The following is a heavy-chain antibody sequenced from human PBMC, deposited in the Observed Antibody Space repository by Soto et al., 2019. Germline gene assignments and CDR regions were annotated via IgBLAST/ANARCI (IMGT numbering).Heavy chain of an antibody. D-gene: IGHD3-9*01. Sequence: LRLSCAASGFTFSSYAMSWVRQAPGKGLEWVSAISGSGGSTYYADSVKGRFTIPRDNSKNTLYLQMNSLRAEDTAVYYCATHYDILTGYLDYWGQGTLVTVSS. J-gene: IGHJ4*02. V-gene: IGHV3-23*01. CDR1: GFTFSSYA. CDR3: ATHYDILTGYLDY. CDR2: ISGSGGST.